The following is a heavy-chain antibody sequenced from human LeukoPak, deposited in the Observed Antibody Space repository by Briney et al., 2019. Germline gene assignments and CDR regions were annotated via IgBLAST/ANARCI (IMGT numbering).Heavy chain of an antibody. V-gene: IGHV3-30*03. CDR1: GLPFSSYA. Sequence: GGSLRLSCAASGLPFSSYAMHWVRQAPGKGLEWVALISYDGSNEHYADSVKGRFTISRDNSKNTLYLQMDSLRAGDTAVYYCARGRLRVIDAFDIWGQGTMVTVSS. J-gene: IGHJ3*02. D-gene: IGHD2-21*01. CDR3: ARGRLRVIDAFDI. CDR2: ISYDGSNE.